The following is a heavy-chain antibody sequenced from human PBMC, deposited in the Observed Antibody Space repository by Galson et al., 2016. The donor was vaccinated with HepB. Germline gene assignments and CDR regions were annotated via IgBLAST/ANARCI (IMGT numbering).Heavy chain of an antibody. D-gene: IGHD7-27*01. CDR2: ISRDSYSR. V-gene: IGHV3-43*01. CDR3: AKDSGEYYLDY. Sequence: SLRLSCAASGFAFDDFNMHWVRQVPGKGLEWVSVISRDSYSRCYADSVKGRFTISRDNRKNSLYLQMNSLTSEDIAVYYCAKDSGEYYLDYWGQGTLVTVSS. J-gene: IGHJ4*02. CDR1: GFAFDDFN.